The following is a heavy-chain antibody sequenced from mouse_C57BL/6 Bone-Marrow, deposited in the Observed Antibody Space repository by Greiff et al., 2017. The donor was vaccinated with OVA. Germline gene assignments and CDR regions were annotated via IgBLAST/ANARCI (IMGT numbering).Heavy chain of an antibody. CDR3: AKERYGSSYGYFDV. CDR1: GFSLTSYG. Sequence: QVQLKESGPGLVQPSQSLSITCTVSGFSLTSYGVHWVRQSPGKGLEWLGVIWRGGSTDYNAAFMSRLSITKDNSKSQVFFKMNSLQADDTAIYYCAKERYGSSYGYFDVWGTGTTVTVSS. CDR2: IWRGGST. V-gene: IGHV2-5*01. J-gene: IGHJ1*03. D-gene: IGHD1-1*01.